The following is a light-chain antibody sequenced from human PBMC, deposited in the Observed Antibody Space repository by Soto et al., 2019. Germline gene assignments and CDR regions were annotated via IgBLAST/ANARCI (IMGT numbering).Light chain of an antibody. CDR3: AAWDASLGGFYV. CDR2: SNN. V-gene: IGLV1-44*01. Sequence: SVLTQPPSVSGTPGQRVTISCSGSRSSIGSNTVNWCQHLPGSAPKLLIYSNNHRPSGVPDRFSASKAGASASLAISGLQSEDEGDYYCAAWDASLGGFYVFGSGTKV. CDR1: RSSIGSNT. J-gene: IGLJ1*01.